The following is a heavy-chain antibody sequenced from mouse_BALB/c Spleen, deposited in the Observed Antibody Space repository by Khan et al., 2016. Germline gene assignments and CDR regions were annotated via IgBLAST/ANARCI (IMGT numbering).Heavy chain of an antibody. CDR1: GYTFTNYG. D-gene: IGHD1-1*01. CDR3: ARYRYYYGGSRCFDV. J-gene: IGHJ1*01. V-gene: IGHV9-3-1*01. Sequence: QIQLVQSGPELKRPGKTVKISCKASGYTFTNYGINWVKQAPGKGLKWMGWINTYSGESTYADDFKGRFAFSLETSANTAYLQINNLKNEDTATXFSARYRYYYGGSRCFDVWGPGTTVTVSS. CDR2: INTYSGES.